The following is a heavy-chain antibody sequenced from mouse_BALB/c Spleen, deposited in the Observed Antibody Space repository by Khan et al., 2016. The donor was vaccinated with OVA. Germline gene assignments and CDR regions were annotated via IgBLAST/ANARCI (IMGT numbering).Heavy chain of an antibody. V-gene: IGHV9-3-1*01. D-gene: IGHD2-1*01. CDR3: ARSNGNYWFAY. Sequence: QIQLVQSGPELKKPGETVKISCKASGYTFTNYGMNWVKQAPGKGLKWMGWINTYTGEPTSADDFKGRFAFSLATSASTAYLQINNLKKEDTATYFCARSNGNYWFAYWGQGTLVTVSA. CDR1: GYTFTNYG. CDR2: INTYTGEP. J-gene: IGHJ3*01.